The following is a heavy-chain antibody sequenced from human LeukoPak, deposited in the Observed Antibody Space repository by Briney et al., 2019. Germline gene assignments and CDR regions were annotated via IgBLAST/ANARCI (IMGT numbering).Heavy chain of an antibody. CDR1: GGTFSSYA. CDR2: IIPIFGTA. V-gene: IGHV1-69*13. Sequence: SVKVSCKASGGTFSSYAISWVRQAPGQGLEWMGGIIPIFGTANYAQKFQGRVTITADESTSTAYMELSSLRSEDTDVYYCARGYGDYYYYYMDVWGKGTTVTVSS. CDR3: ARGYGDYYYYYMDV. J-gene: IGHJ6*03. D-gene: IGHD4-17*01.